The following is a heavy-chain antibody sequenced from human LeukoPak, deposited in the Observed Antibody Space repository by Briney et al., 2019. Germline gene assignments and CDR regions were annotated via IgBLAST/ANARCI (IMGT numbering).Heavy chain of an antibody. D-gene: IGHD3-10*01. CDR1: GFTISTKY. CDR3: ARVGDHYHWNLDL. CDR2: IYSGGTT. V-gene: IGHV3-53*01. J-gene: IGHJ2*01. Sequence: GGSLRLSCAPSGFTISTKYMNWVRQAPGKGLEWVSIIYSGGTTYYADSVKGRFTISRDTSKNTVSLQMNSLRAEDTAVYFCARVGDHYHWNLDLWGRGTLVTVSS.